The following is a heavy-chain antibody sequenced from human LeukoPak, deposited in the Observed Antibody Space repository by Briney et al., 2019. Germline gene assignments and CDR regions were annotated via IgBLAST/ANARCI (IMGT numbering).Heavy chain of an antibody. CDR3: ARGDRSGGPYGMDV. D-gene: IGHD5-12*01. Sequence: PGGSLRLSCAASGFTFNTYNMNWVRQAPGKGLEWVSSISSSSSYIYYADSVRSRFTISRDNAKNSLYLQMHSLRAEDTAVYYCARGDRSGGPYGMDVWGQGTTVTVSS. CDR2: ISSSSSYI. V-gene: IGHV3-21*01. J-gene: IGHJ6*02. CDR1: GFTFNTYN.